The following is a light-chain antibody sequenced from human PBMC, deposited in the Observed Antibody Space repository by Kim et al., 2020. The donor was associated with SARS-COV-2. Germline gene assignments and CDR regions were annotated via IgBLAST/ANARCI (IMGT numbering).Light chain of an antibody. CDR3: SSFAASNILL. CDR2: DVN. CDR1: YNY. V-gene: IGLV2-8*01. J-gene: IGLJ2*01. Sequence: QSALTQPHSASGSPGQSVTISCSGIYNYISWYQQHPGKTPKLLIYDVNKRPSGVPDRFSGSKSANTASLTVSGLQADDEADYYCSSFAASNILLFGGGTKVTVI.